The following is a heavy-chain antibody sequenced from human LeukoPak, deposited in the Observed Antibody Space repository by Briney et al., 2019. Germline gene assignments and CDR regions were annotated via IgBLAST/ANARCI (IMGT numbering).Heavy chain of an antibody. V-gene: IGHV4-4*07. CDR1: GGSISWDY. CDR2: IYKSGST. D-gene: IGHD3-22*01. J-gene: IGHJ4*02. CDR3: AREEYFQDSNGYSYYFHS. Sequence: PSETLSLTCTVSGGSISWDYWSWIRQSAGKGLEWIGRIYKSGSTNYNPSFRSRVTMSVDTSKNQFSLNVTSVTAAHTPVYHCAREEYFQDSNGYSYYFHSWGQGYLVNVSS.